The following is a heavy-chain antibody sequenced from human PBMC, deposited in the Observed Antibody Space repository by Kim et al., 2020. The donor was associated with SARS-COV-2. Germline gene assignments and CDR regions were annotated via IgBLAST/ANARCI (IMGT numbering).Heavy chain of an antibody. CDR2: INPSGGST. V-gene: IGHV1-46*01. J-gene: IGHJ4*02. D-gene: IGHD2-2*01. CDR1: GYTFTSYY. Sequence: ASVKVSCKASGYTFTSYYMHWVRQAPGQGLEWMGIINPSGGSTSYAQKFQGRVTMTRDTSTSTVYMELSSLRSEDTAVYYCARRGGLVVPAANPGLDYWGQGTLVTVSS. CDR3: ARRGGLVVPAANPGLDY.